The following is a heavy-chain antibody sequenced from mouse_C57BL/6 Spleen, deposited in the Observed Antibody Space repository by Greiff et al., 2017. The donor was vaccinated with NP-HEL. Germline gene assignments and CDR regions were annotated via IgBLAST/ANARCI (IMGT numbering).Heavy chain of an antibody. CDR3: ARAGGLRRDYYAMDY. Sequence: EVKLQESGPGLVKPSQSLSLTCSVTGYSITSGYYWNWIRQFPGNKLEWMGYISYDGSNNYNPSLKNRISITRDTSKNQFFLKLNSVTTEDTATYYCARAGGLRRDYYAMDYWGQGTSVTVSS. CDR1: GYSITSGYY. V-gene: IGHV3-6*01. CDR2: ISYDGSN. J-gene: IGHJ4*01. D-gene: IGHD2-4*01.